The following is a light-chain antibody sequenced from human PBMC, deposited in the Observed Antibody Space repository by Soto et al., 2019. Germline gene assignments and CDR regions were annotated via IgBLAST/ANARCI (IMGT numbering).Light chain of an antibody. CDR2: GTS. CDR3: QQYGSSPYT. V-gene: IGKV3-20*01. CDR1: QSVSSTY. J-gene: IGKJ2*01. Sequence: EIVLTQSPGTLSLSPGERATLSCRASQSVSSTYLAWYQQKAGQAPGLLIHGTSSRATGIPDRFSGSGSGTDFTLTISRLEPEDFAVYYCQQYGSSPYTFGQGTKLEIK.